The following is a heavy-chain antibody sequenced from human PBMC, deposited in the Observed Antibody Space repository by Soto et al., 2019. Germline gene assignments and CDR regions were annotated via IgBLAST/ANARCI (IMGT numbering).Heavy chain of an antibody. CDR1: GFTFSSYW. CDR3: ARDDYYDSAPLGMDV. V-gene: IGHV3-74*01. D-gene: IGHD3-22*01. Sequence: PGGALRLSCAASGFTFSSYWMHWVRQAPGKGLVWVSRINSDGSSTSYADSVKGRFTISRDNAKNTLYLQMNSLRAEDTAVHYCARDDYYDSAPLGMDVWGQGTTVTVSS. CDR2: INSDGSST. J-gene: IGHJ6*02.